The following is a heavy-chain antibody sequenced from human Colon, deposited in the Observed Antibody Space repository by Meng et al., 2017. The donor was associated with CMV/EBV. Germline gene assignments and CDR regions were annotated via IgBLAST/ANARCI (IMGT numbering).Heavy chain of an antibody. D-gene: IGHD2-2*01. J-gene: IGHJ5*02. CDR2: ISSSSSYI. V-gene: IGHV3-21*01. Sequence: GESLKISCAASGFTFSSYSMNWVRQAPGKGLEWVSSISSSSSYIYYADSVKGRFTISRDNAKNSLYLQMNSLRAEDTAVYYCAVIGGCSSTSCSVPGNWFDPWGQGTLVTVSS. CDR1: GFTFSSYS. CDR3: AVIGGCSSTSCSVPGNWFDP.